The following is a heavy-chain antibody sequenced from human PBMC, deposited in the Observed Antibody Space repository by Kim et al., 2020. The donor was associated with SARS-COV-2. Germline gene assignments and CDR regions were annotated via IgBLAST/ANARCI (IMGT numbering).Heavy chain of an antibody. CDR2: ISAYNGNT. Sequence: ASVKVSCKASGYTFTSYGISWVRQAPGQGLEWMGWISAYNGNTNYAQKLQGRVTMTTDTSTSTAYMELRSLRSDDTAVYYCAREEVGWYRVDHHYYYGMDVWGQGTTVTVSS. V-gene: IGHV1-18*04. CDR3: AREEVGWYRVDHHYYYGMDV. J-gene: IGHJ6*02. D-gene: IGHD1-26*01. CDR1: GYTFTSYG.